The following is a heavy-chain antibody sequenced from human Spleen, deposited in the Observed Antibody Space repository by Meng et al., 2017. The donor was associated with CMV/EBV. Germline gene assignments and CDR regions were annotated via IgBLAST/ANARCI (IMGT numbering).Heavy chain of an antibody. CDR3: ARAGGRFLEWSPSDY. V-gene: IGHV1-69*05. CDR1: GGTFSSYA. CDR2: IIPIFGTA. D-gene: IGHD3-3*01. Sequence: SVKVSCKASGGTFSSYAISWVRQAPGQGLEWMGGIIPIFGTANYAQKFQGRVTITTDESTSTAYMELSSLRSEDTAVYYCARAGGRFLEWSPSDYWGQGTLVTVSS. J-gene: IGHJ4*02.